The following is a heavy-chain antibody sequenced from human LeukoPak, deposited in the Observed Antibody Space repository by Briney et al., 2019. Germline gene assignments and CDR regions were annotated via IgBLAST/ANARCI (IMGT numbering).Heavy chain of an antibody. Sequence: GGSLRLSCTASGFTFSTYGMHWVRQAPGKGLEWLAIISYDGSNKYYVDSVKGRSTISRDNSKNTLYLQLNSLRPEDTAVYYCARKTSCFDYWGRGTLVTVSS. CDR1: GFTFSTYG. CDR3: ARKTSCFDY. V-gene: IGHV3-30*03. J-gene: IGHJ4*02. D-gene: IGHD2-2*01. CDR2: ISYDGSNK.